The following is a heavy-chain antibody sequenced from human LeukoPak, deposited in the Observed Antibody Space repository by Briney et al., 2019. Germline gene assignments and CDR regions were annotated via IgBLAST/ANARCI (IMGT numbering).Heavy chain of an antibody. D-gene: IGHD3-10*01. Sequence: ASVKVSCKAYGYTFTSYDINWVRQATGQGLEWMGWMNPNSGNTGYAQKFQGRVTMTRNTSISTAYMELSSLRSDDTAVYYCARVRRVQYYGSGSFNYWGQGTLVTVSS. J-gene: IGHJ4*02. V-gene: IGHV1-8*01. CDR3: ARVRRVQYYGSGSFNY. CDR2: MNPNSGNT. CDR1: GYTFTSYD.